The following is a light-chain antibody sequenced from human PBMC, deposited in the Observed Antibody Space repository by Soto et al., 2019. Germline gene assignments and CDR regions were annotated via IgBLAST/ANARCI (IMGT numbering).Light chain of an antibody. Sequence: QSVLTQPPSVSGAPGQRVTISCTGSSSNIGANFEVHWYRQRPGTAPKLLIYSNNQRPSGVPDRFSGSKSGTSASLAISGLQSEDEADYYCAAWDDSLNGYVFGTGTKVTVL. J-gene: IGLJ1*01. CDR1: SSNIGANFE. CDR2: SNN. V-gene: IGLV1-44*01. CDR3: AAWDDSLNGYV.